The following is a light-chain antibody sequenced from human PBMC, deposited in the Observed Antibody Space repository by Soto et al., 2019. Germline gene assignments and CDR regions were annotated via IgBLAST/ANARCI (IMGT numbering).Light chain of an antibody. V-gene: IGKV3-15*01. Sequence: EIVMTHSPATLSVSPWEVATLSCRASQSVSTTLAWYQQKPGQAPRLLIHSASTRATGIPARFSCSGSGTEFTLTISSLQSEDFAVYYCQQYSNWPRTFGQGTKWIS. CDR2: SAS. CDR3: QQYSNWPRT. CDR1: QSVSTT. J-gene: IGKJ2*01.